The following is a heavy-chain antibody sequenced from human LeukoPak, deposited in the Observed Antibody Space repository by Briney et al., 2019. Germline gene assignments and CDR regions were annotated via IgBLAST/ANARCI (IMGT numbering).Heavy chain of an antibody. CDR3: ARVEDILTGYYAD. CDR1: GGTFSSYA. D-gene: IGHD3-9*01. J-gene: IGHJ4*02. CDR2: IIPIFGTA. Sequence: SVKVSCKASGGTFSSYATSWVRQAPGQGLEWMGGIIPIFGTANYAQKFQGRVTITADKSTSTAYMELSSLRSEDTAVYYCARVEDILTGYYADWGQGTLVTVSS. V-gene: IGHV1-69*06.